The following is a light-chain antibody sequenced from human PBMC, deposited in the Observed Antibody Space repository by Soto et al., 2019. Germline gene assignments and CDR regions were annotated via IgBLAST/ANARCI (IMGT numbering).Light chain of an antibody. CDR2: KAS. Sequence: DIQMTQSHSTLSASVGDRVTITCRASQSISSWLAWYQQKPGKAPNLLIYKASSLESGDPSRFSGSGSGKEFTLNISSLQPDDFATYYCQRYISYSWTFGQGTKVEMK. V-gene: IGKV1-5*03. J-gene: IGKJ1*01. CDR1: QSISSW. CDR3: QRYISYSWT.